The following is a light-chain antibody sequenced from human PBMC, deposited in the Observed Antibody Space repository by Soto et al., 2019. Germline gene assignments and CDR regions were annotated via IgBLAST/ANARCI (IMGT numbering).Light chain of an antibody. V-gene: IGKV3-20*01. Sequence: EIVLTQSPGTLSLSPGERATLSCRASQSVNTKYLAWYQQKPGQAPRLLISGVSSRATGIPDRFSGSGSGTDFILTISRLEPEDSAVYYCQQYGSSPFTFGPGTKVEIK. CDR1: QSVNTKY. J-gene: IGKJ3*01. CDR2: GVS. CDR3: QQYGSSPFT.